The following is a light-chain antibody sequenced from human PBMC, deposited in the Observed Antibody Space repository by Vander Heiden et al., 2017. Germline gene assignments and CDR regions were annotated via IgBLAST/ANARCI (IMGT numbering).Light chain of an antibody. Sequence: QHLPGTAPKLLIFDNNKRPLDMPDRCSGAQSGTSATLVITGLQTGDEAAYFCAAWDSGLSVVLFGGGTKVTVL. J-gene: IGLJ2*01. CDR3: AAWDSGLSVVL. CDR2: DNN. V-gene: IGLV1-51*01.